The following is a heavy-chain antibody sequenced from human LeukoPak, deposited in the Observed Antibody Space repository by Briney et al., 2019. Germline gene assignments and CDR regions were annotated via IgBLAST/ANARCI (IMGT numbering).Heavy chain of an antibody. V-gene: IGHV4-4*07. Sequence: SETLSLTCTVSGGSISSYYWSWIRQPAGKGLEWVGRIYISGSTNYNPSLKSRVTMSVDTSKNQFSLKLSSVAAADTAVYYCARERAWVSSGWSEYYFDYWGQGTLVTVSS. CDR2: IYISGST. J-gene: IGHJ4*02. CDR3: ARERAWVSSGWSEYYFDY. CDR1: GGSISSYY. D-gene: IGHD6-19*01.